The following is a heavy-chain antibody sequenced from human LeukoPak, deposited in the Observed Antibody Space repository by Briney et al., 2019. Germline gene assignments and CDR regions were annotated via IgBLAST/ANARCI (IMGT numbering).Heavy chain of an antibody. CDR3: AKDMVRGVINPTDY. CDR1: SFTFSNYG. J-gene: IGHJ4*02. CDR2: ISWNSGSI. V-gene: IGHV3-9*01. D-gene: IGHD3-10*01. Sequence: GGSLRLSCAASSFTFSNYGMNWVRQAPGKGLEWVSGISWNSGSIGYADSVKGRFTISRDNAKNSLYLQMNSLRAEDTALYYCAKDMVRGVINPTDYWGQGIVVTVSS.